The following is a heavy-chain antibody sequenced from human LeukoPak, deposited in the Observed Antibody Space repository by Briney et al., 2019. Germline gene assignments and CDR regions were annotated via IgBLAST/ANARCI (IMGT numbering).Heavy chain of an antibody. CDR3: ARVSIAAAGIVSMRYYYYMDV. V-gene: IGHV1-2*02. CDR2: INPNSGGT. CDR1: GYTFTGYY. D-gene: IGHD6-13*01. Sequence: GASVKVSCKASGYTFTGYYMHWVRQAPGQGLEWMGWINPNSGGTNYAQKFQGRVTMTRDTSISTAYMELSRLRSDDTAVYYCARVSIAAAGIVSMRYYYYMDVWGKGTTVTISS. J-gene: IGHJ6*03.